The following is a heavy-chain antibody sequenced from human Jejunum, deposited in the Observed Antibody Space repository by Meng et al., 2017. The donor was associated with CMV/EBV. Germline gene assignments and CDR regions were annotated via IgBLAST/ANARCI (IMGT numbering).Heavy chain of an antibody. Sequence: TNFSIPWVRQAHGQRLEWMGWVYSDTGETYYSPKLQGRFTINGDTSASTAYMQLTGLRSEDTAMYYCAREYREFADMLRGVKNLFDPWGQGTLVTVSS. CDR2: VYSDTGET. D-gene: IGHD3-10*01. V-gene: IGHV1-3*04. CDR1: TNFS. CDR3: AREYREFADMLRGVKNLFDP. J-gene: IGHJ5*02.